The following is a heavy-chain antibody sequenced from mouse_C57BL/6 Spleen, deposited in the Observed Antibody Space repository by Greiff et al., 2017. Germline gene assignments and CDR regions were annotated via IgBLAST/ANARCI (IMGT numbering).Heavy chain of an antibody. V-gene: IGHV14-4*01. D-gene: IGHD1-1*01. J-gene: IGHJ3*01. Sequence: EVKVVESGAELVRPGASVKLSCTASGFNIKDDYMHWVKQRPEQGLEWIGWIDPENGDTEYASKFQCKATITADTSSNTAYLQLSSLTSEDTAVYYCTTGAVEATRAWFAYWGQGTLVTVSA. CDR2: IDPENGDT. CDR3: TTGAVEATRAWFAY. CDR1: GFNIKDDY.